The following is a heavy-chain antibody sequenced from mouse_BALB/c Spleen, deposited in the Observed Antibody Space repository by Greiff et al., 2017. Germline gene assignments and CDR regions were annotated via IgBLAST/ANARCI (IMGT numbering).Heavy chain of an antibody. J-gene: IGHJ2*01. V-gene: IGHV14-3*02. CDR3: ARGRGITTVPY. CDR2: IDPANGNT. D-gene: IGHD1-1*01. Sequence: EVQLQESGAELVKPGASVKLSCTASGFNIKDTYMHWVKQRPEQGLEWIGRIDPANGNTKYDPKFQGKATITADTSSNTAYLQLSSLTSEDTAVYYCARGRGITTVPYWGQGTTLTVSS. CDR1: GFNIKDTY.